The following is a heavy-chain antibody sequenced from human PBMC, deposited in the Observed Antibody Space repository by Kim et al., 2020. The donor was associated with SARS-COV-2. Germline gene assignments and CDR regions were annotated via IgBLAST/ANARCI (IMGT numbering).Heavy chain of an antibody. CDR1: RFTFNIYS. CDR3: ARDCSGGSCTEGARGGMD. D-gene: IGHD2-15*01. Sequence: GGSLRLSCAASRFTFNIYSMNWVRQAPGKGLEWVSSISSGHIKYYAGSVKGRFTISRDDAKSSFYLQMNSLRAEDTAMYYCARDCSGGSCTEGARGGMD. J-gene: IGHJ6*01. V-gene: IGHV3-21*01. CDR2: ISSGHIK.